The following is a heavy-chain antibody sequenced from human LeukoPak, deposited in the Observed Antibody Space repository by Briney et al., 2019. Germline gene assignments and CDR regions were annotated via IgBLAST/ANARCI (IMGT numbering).Heavy chain of an antibody. CDR2: ISYDGSNK. D-gene: IGHD3-3*01. J-gene: IGHJ6*03. CDR1: GFTFSSYA. V-gene: IGHV3-30*04. Sequence: GGSLRLSCAASGFTFSSYAMHWVRQAPGKGLECVAAISYDGSNKYYADSVKGRFTISRDSSKNTLYLQMNSLRAEDTALYHCAREGDFWSGYGYYYMDVWGKGTTVTVSS. CDR3: AREGDFWSGYGYYYMDV.